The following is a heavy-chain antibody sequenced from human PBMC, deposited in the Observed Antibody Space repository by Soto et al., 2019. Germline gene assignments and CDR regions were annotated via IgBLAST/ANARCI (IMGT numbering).Heavy chain of an antibody. V-gene: IGHV1-3*04. CDR1: GYTFTAYS. CDR2: INIGTGET. D-gene: IGHD5-12*01. Sequence: QAHLVQSGAEVKKPGASVNISCKASGYTFTAYSMHWVRQAPGQGLEWLGRINIGTGETEYSQKFQGRVMIARDTSATTGYLEVSSLRSEDTAVFFCGRVVARIYAMDVWGQGTTVTVSS. J-gene: IGHJ6*02. CDR3: GRVVARIYAMDV.